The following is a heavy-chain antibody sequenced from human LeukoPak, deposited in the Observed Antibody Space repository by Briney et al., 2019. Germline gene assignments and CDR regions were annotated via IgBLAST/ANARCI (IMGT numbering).Heavy chain of an antibody. J-gene: IGHJ5*02. CDR2: ISYDGSNK. CDR1: GFTFSSYG. CDR3: AKHRSSGSSLIGWFDP. D-gene: IGHD3-10*01. V-gene: IGHV3-30*18. Sequence: GGSLRLSCAASGFTFSSYGMHWVRQAPGKGLEWVAVISYDGSNKYYADSVKGRFTISRDNSKNTLYLQMNRLRAEDTAVYYCAKHRSSGSSLIGWFDPWGQGTLVTVSS.